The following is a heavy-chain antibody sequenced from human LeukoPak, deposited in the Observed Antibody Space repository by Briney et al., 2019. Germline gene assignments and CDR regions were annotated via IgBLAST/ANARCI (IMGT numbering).Heavy chain of an antibody. CDR2: IGTSGSIR. J-gene: IGHJ4*02. CDR1: GFTFSSYE. D-gene: IGHD3-3*01. Sequence: GGSLRLSCAASGFTFSSYEMNWVRQAPGKGLEWVSYIGTSGSIRYYADSVKGRFTISRDNAKNSLYLQMNSLRAEDTAVYYCARDLSDFWSGYDDYWGQGTLVTVSS. CDR3: ARDLSDFWSGYDDY. V-gene: IGHV3-48*03.